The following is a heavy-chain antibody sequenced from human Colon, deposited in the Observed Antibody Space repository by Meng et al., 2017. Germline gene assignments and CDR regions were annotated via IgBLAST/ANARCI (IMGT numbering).Heavy chain of an antibody. CDR2: IDHRGSA. Sequence: QGQWQESGPGLVKPSETLSLACSVSGASVSVNSYWSWVRQPPGRGLEWIGQIDHRGSAYYRPSLNSRVTMSLDKSRNQFSLRLTSVTAADTAVYYCARHGGYYQDFWGQGTLVTVSS. D-gene: IGHD4-23*01. CDR1: GASVSVNSY. J-gene: IGHJ4*02. V-gene: IGHV4-4*02. CDR3: ARHGGYYQDF.